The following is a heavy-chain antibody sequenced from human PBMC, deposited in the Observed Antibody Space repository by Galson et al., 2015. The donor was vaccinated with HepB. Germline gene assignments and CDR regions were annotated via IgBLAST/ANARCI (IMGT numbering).Heavy chain of an antibody. J-gene: IGHJ6*02. CDR2: ISSSSSYI. CDR1: GFTFSSYS. Sequence: SLRLSCAASGFTFSSYSMNWVRQAPGKGLEWVSSISSSSSYIYYADSVKGRFTISRDNAKNSLYLQMNSLRAEDTAVYYCARGITMVRGVRGRPPYGMDVWGQGTTVTVSS. V-gene: IGHV3-21*01. CDR3: ARGITMVRGVRGRPPYGMDV. D-gene: IGHD3-10*01.